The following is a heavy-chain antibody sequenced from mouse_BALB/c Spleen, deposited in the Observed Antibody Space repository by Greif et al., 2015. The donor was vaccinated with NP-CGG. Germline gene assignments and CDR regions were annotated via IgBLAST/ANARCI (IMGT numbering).Heavy chain of an antibody. Sequence: QVQLQQSGPELVKPGASVKISCKASGYTFTDYYINWVKQKPGQGLEWIGWIYPGSGNTKYNEKFKGKATLTVDTSSSTAYMQFSSPTSEDTAVYFCARRTGTEAMDYWGQGTSVTVSS. CDR3: ARRTGTEAMDY. J-gene: IGHJ4*01. CDR1: GYTFTDYY. D-gene: IGHD4-1*01. CDR2: IYPGSGNT. V-gene: IGHV1-84*02.